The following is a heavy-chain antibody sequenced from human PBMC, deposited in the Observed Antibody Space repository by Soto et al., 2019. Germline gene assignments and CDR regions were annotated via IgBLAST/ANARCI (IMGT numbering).Heavy chain of an antibody. CDR1: GYPFSSYY. J-gene: IGHJ4*02. CDR2: IKPSGGGT. Sequence: QVQLVQSGAEVKKPGASVKVSCKATGYPFSSYYIHWVRQAPGQGLEWMGIIKPSGGGTGYSQKFRGRLIMNRDTSTSTVYMELRDLRSDDTAVYFCARPKIPILVGRAPFDSWGQGTLVTVSS. D-gene: IGHD2-21*01. CDR3: ARPKIPILVGRAPFDS. V-gene: IGHV1-46*01.